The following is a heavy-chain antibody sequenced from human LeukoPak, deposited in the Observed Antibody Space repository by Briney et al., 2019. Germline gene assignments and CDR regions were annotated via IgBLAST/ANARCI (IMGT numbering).Heavy chain of an antibody. CDR3: ARESKSYDGSGYYHDY. Sequence: SETLSLTCTVSGDSISSYYWSWIRQPAGKGLEWIGSIYTSGSTDYNPSLKSRVTMSVDTSKNQFSLKLSSVTAADTAVYYCARESKSYDGSGYYHDYWGQGPLVTVSS. D-gene: IGHD3-22*01. V-gene: IGHV4-4*07. CDR1: GDSISSYY. CDR2: IYTSGST. J-gene: IGHJ4*02.